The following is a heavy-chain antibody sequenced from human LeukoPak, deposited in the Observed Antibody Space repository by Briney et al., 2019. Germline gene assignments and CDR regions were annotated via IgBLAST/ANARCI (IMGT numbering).Heavy chain of an antibody. CDR2: ISPYNGNT. D-gene: IGHD2-21*01. Sequence: ASVKVSCKASGYTLSSFGITWVRQAPGQGLEWMAWISPYNGNTKYVQNLQGRLTITTDTSTSTAYMELRSLTSDDTAVYYCARGGIVVVIDYWGQGTLVTVSS. J-gene: IGHJ4*02. CDR3: ARGGIVVVIDY. V-gene: IGHV1-18*01. CDR1: GYTLSSFG.